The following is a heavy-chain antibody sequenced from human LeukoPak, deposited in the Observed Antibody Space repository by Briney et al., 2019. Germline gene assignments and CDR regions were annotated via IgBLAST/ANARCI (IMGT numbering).Heavy chain of an antibody. Sequence: GGSLRLSCAASGFTFSSYAMSWVRQAPGKGLEWVSAISGSGGSTYYADSVKGWFTISRDNSKNTLYLQMNSLRAEDTAVYYCAKVEGYCSGGSCYGFDYWGQGTLVTVSS. D-gene: IGHD2-15*01. J-gene: IGHJ4*02. V-gene: IGHV3-23*01. CDR2: ISGSGGST. CDR3: AKVEGYCSGGSCYGFDY. CDR1: GFTFSSYA.